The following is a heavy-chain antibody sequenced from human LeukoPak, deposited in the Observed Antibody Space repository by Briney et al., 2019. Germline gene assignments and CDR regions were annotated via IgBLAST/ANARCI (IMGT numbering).Heavy chain of an antibody. J-gene: IGHJ6*03. V-gene: IGHV4-39*01. CDR3: ASLGVVPAAIGGNYYYYMDV. D-gene: IGHD2-2*02. CDR1: GGSISSSSYY. Sequence: PSETLSLTCTVSGGSISSSSYYWGWIRQPPGKGLEWIGSIYYSGSTYYNPSLKSRATISVDTSKNQFSLKLSSVTAADTAVYYCASLGVVPAAIGGNYYYYMDVWGKGTTVTVSS. CDR2: IYYSGST.